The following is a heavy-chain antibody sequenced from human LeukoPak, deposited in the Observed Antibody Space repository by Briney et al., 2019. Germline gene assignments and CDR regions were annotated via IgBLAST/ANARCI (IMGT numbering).Heavy chain of an antibody. CDR1: GFAFSGTW. CDR2: INNRTDGATT. J-gene: IGHJ4*02. CDR3: TTEFWYYFNN. Sequence: GGSLRLSCAGSGFAFSGTWLNWVRQAPGQGLEWVGRINNRTDGATTTYAAPVKGRFTISRDDSKSTLYLEMNSLKTEDTAVYYCTTEFWYYFNNWGQGTLVTVSS. V-gene: IGHV3-15*01. D-gene: IGHD3-3*01.